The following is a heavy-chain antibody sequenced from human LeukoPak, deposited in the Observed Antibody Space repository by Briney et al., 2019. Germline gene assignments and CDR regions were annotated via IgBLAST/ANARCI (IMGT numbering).Heavy chain of an antibody. CDR3: ARLFNSYYDFWSGYYVPGYYFDY. V-gene: IGHV4-34*01. D-gene: IGHD3-3*01. CDR2: INHSGST. CDR1: GGSFSGYY. Sequence: SETLSLTCAVYGGSFSGYYWSWIRQPPGKGLEWIGEINHSGSTNYNPSLKSRVTISVDTSKNQFSLKLSSVTAADTAVYYCARLFNSYYDFWSGYYVPGYYFDYWGQGTLVTVSS. J-gene: IGHJ4*02.